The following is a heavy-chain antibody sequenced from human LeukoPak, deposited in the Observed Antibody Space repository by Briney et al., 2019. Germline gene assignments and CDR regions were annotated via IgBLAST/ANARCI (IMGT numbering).Heavy chain of an antibody. D-gene: IGHD2-2*01. J-gene: IGHJ5*02. CDR2: ISYDGSNK. Sequence: GRSLRLSCAASGFTFSSYAMRWVRQAPGKGLEWVAVISYDGSNKYYADSVRGRSTISRDNSKNTLYLQMNSLTPADTAVYYCARESQCLDHWGQGTLVTVSS. CDR1: GFTFSSYA. CDR3: ARESQCLDH. V-gene: IGHV3-30-3*01.